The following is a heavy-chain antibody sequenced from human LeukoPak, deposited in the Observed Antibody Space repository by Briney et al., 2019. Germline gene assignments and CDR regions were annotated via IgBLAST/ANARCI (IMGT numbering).Heavy chain of an antibody. CDR2: IYWNDDT. D-gene: IGHD2-2*03. CDR1: GFSLGTGGVG. Sequence: SGPTLVNPTQTLTLICTFSGFSLGTGGVGVGWIRQPPGKALKWLALIYWNDDTRYSPSLKSRLTITKDTSKNQVVLTMTNMYPVDTATYYFAHPAGYAYWGQGTLVTVSS. CDR3: AHPAGYAY. J-gene: IGHJ4*02. V-gene: IGHV2-5*01.